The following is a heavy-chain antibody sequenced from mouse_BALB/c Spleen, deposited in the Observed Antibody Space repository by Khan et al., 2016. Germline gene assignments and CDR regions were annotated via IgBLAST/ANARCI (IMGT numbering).Heavy chain of an antibody. J-gene: IGHJ2*01. Sequence: EVQLQEPGSGLVKPSQALSLTCTVTGYSITSGYGWNWIRQFPGNKLEWMGYISYIGSTNYNSPLKSRISSTRATSKNQFFQQLNSVTTEDTATNYCARTARIKYWGQGTTCAVSS. V-gene: IGHV3-2*02. D-gene: IGHD1-2*01. CDR3: ARTARIKY. CDR2: ISYIGST. CDR1: GYSITSGYG.